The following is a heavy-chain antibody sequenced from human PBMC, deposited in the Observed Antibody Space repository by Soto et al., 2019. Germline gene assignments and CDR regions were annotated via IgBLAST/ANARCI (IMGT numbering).Heavy chain of an antibody. CDR1: GFTFDDYA. Sequence: EVQLVESGGGLVQPGRSLRLSCAASGFTFDDYAMYWVRQAPGKGLEWVSGVSWNSGDIAYADSVKGRFTISRDNAKNSLYLQMNSLRAEDTAFYYCAKGGIGYFALDLWGQGTMVTVSS. CDR2: VSWNSGDI. V-gene: IGHV3-9*01. D-gene: IGHD3-22*01. J-gene: IGHJ3*01. CDR3: AKGGIGYFALDL.